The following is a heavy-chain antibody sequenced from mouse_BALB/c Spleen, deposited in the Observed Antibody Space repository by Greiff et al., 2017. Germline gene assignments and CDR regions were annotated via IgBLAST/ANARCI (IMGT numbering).Heavy chain of an antibody. CDR3: ARRVYGSAMDY. CDR1: GYAFSSYW. V-gene: IGHV1-80*01. D-gene: IGHD1-2*01. Sequence: VQLKESGAELVRPGSSVKISCKASGYAFSSYWMNWVKQRPGQGLEWIGQIYPGDGDTNYNGKFKGKATLTADKSSSTAYMQLSSLTSEDSAVYFCARRVYGSAMDYWGQGTSVTVSS. J-gene: IGHJ4*01. CDR2: IYPGDGDT.